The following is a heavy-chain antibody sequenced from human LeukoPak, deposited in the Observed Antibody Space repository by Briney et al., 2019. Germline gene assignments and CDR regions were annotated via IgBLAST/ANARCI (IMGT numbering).Heavy chain of an antibody. J-gene: IGHJ6*02. CDR1: GGSISSSSYY. CDR3: ARHPCSGGSCPLDYYYYYGMDV. CDR2: IYYSGST. Sequence: SGTLSLTCTVPGGSISSSSYYWGWIRQPPGKGLEWIGSIYYSGSTYYNPSLKSRVTISVDTSKNQFSLKLRSVTAADTAVYYCARHPCSGGSCPLDYYYYYGMDVWGQGTTVTVSS. D-gene: IGHD2-15*01. V-gene: IGHV4-39*01.